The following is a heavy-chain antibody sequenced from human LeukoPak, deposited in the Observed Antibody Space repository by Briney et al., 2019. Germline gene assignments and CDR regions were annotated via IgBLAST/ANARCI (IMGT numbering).Heavy chain of an antibody. CDR2: IYYSGST. J-gene: IGHJ4*02. Sequence: PSETLSLTCTVSGGSISSYYWSWIRQPPGKGLEWIGYIYYSGSTNYNPSLKSRVTISVDTSKNQFSLKLSSVTAADTAVYYCASGVWGSYRYGAWGQGTLVTVSS. CDR1: GGSISSYY. CDR3: ASGVWGSYRYGA. D-gene: IGHD3-16*02. V-gene: IGHV4-59*01.